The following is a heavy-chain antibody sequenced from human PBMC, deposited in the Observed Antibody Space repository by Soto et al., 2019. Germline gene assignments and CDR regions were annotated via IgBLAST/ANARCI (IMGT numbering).Heavy chain of an antibody. CDR1: GGSISSYY. D-gene: IGHD6-13*01. CDR2: IYYSGST. CDR3: ARHTGIAAAGTPFDY. J-gene: IGHJ4*02. Sequence: ASETLSLTCTVSGGSISSYYWSWIRQPPGKGLEWIGYIYYSGSTNYNPSLKSRVTISVDTSKNQFSLKLSSVTAADTAVYYCARHTGIAAAGTPFDYWGQGTLVTVSS. V-gene: IGHV4-59*08.